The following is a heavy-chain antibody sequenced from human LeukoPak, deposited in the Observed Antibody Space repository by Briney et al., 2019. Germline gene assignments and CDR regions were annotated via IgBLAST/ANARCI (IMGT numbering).Heavy chain of an antibody. CDR1: GFTFSSYG. CDR3: AKDGPDGITIFGVVIIVRSYFDY. Sequence: GGSLRLSCAASGFTFSSYGMSWVRQAPGKGLEWVSAISGSGGSTYYADSVKGRFAISRDNSKNTLYLQMNSLRAEDTAVYYCAKDGPDGITIFGVVIIVRSYFDYWGQGTLVTVSS. CDR2: ISGSGGST. V-gene: IGHV3-23*01. D-gene: IGHD3-3*01. J-gene: IGHJ4*02.